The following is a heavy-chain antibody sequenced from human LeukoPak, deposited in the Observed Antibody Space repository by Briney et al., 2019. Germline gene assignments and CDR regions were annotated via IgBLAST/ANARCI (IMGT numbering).Heavy chain of an antibody. CDR2: IYYSGST. Sequence: SETLSLTCTVSGGSISSYYWSWIRRPPGKGLEWIGYIYYSGSTNYNPSLKSRVTISVDTSKNQFSLKLSSVTAAGTAVYYCARLTYYYDSSGYLYYFDYWGQGTLVTVSS. J-gene: IGHJ4*02. V-gene: IGHV4-59*08. CDR3: ARLTYYYDSSGYLYYFDY. D-gene: IGHD3-22*01. CDR1: GGSISSYY.